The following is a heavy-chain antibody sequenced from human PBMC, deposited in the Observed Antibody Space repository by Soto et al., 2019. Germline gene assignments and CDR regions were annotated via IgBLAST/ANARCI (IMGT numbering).Heavy chain of an antibody. Sequence: PGGSVRLSCAACGFTCSSYAMSWVRQAPGKGLEWVSAISGSGGSTYCGDSVKGRFTISRYNSTNTLYLQMNSLRAEHTAVYYLAKDLFSSSWYLQAYYYSMDVCGKWTTVPVS. CDR1: GFTCSSYA. D-gene: IGHD6-13*01. J-gene: IGHJ6*04. V-gene: IGHV3-23*02. CDR3: AKDLFSSSWYLQAYYYSMDV. CDR2: ISGSGGST.